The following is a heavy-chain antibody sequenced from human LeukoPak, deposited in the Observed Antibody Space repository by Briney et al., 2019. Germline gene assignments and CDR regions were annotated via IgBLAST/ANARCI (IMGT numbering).Heavy chain of an antibody. CDR1: GFTLGDYG. D-gene: IGHD1-26*01. J-gene: IGHJ3*02. CDR3: ARVLVGATTDAFDI. CDR2: IYSGGDT. Sequence: PGGSLRLSCTGFGFTLGDYGMSWVRQAPGKGLEWVSVIYSGGDTYYADSVKGRFTVSRDNSKNTLYLQMNSLRAEETAVYYCARVLVGATTDAFDIWGQGTMVTVSS. V-gene: IGHV3-53*01.